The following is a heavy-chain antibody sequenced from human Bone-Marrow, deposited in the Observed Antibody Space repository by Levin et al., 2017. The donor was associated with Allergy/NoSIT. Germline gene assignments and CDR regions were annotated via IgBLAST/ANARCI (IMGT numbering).Heavy chain of an antibody. CDR2: IGNSGGNV. V-gene: IGHV3-23*02. CDR1: GFNFGTYA. J-gene: IGHJ4*01. D-gene: IGHD6-19*01. Sequence: GESLKISCATSGFNFGTYAMNWVRQPPGKGLEWVAGIGNSGGNVYYGDSVTGRFSISRDNSKGTVFLQMNNLRVEDTAVYYFVKSGARIAVAGRYYFASWGPGALVTVAS. CDR3: VKSGARIAVAGRYYFAS.